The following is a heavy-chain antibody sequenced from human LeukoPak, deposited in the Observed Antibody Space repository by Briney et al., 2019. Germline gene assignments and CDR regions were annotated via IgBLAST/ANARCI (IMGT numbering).Heavy chain of an antibody. Sequence: PSGTLSLTCSVSGGSIISRNWWSWVRQAPGKGLEWIGEINHSGSTNYNPSLKSRVTISVDTSKNQFSLKLSSVTAADTAVYYCARAGPGHYFDYWGQGTLVTVSS. CDR1: GGSIISRNW. V-gene: IGHV4-4*02. J-gene: IGHJ4*02. CDR3: ARAGPGHYFDY. D-gene: IGHD3-10*01. CDR2: INHSGST.